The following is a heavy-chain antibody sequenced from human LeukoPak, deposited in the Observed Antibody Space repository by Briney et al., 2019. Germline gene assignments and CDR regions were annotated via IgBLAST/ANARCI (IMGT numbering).Heavy chain of an antibody. CDR2: IA. J-gene: IGHJ4*02. CDR3: ARGDGYNYYYFEY. Sequence: ASVKVSCKASGGTFSSYAISWVRQAPGQGLEWMGRIANYAQKFQGRVTITTDESTSTAYMELSSLRSEDTAVYYCARGDGYNYYYFEYWGQGPLVTVSS. V-gene: IGHV1-69*05. CDR1: GGTFSSYA. D-gene: IGHD5-24*01.